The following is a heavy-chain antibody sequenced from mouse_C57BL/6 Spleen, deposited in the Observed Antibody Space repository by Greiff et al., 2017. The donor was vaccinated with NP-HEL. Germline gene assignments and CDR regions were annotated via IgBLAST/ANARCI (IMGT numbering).Heavy chain of an antibody. V-gene: IGHV1-69*01. Sequence: VQLQQSGAELVMPGASVKLSCKASGYTFTSYWMHWVKQRPGQGLEWIGEIDPSDSYTNYNQKFKGKSTLTVDKSSSTAYMQLSSLTSEDSAVYYCARNGNYLMDYWGQGTSVTVSS. D-gene: IGHD2-1*01. CDR3: ARNGNYLMDY. CDR2: IDPSDSYT. CDR1: GYTFTSYW. J-gene: IGHJ4*01.